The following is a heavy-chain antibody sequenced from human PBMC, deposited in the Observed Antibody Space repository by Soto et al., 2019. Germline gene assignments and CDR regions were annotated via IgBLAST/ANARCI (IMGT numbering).Heavy chain of an antibody. D-gene: IGHD2-15*01. CDR2: IWYDGSNK. Sequence: GGSLRLSCAASGFTFSSYGMHWVRQAPGKGLEWVAVIWYDGSNKYYADSVKGRFTISRDNSKNTLYLQMNSLRAEDTAVYYCARDGYCSGGSCYPVRVFDYWGQGTLVTVSS. CDR3: ARDGYCSGGSCYPVRVFDY. V-gene: IGHV3-33*01. J-gene: IGHJ4*02. CDR1: GFTFSSYG.